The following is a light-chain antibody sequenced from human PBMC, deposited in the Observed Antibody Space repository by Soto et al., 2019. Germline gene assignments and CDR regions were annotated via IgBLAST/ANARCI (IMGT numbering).Light chain of an antibody. CDR3: QPYNNWPYT. V-gene: IGKV3-15*01. Sequence: EIVMTQSPATLSVSPGERATLSCRASQSVSSNLAWYQQKPGQAPRLLIYGASTRPTGIPARFSGSGSGTEFTRTISSLQSEDFAVYYCQPYNNWPYTFGQGTKLEIK. CDR2: GAS. J-gene: IGKJ2*01. CDR1: QSVSSN.